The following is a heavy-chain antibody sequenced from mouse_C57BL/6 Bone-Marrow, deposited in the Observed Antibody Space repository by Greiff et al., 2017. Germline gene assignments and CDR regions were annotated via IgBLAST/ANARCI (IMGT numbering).Heavy chain of an antibody. CDR1: GYTFTSYG. D-gene: IGHD4-1*01. CDR2: IYPRSGNT. J-gene: IGHJ3*01. Sequence: VQRVESGAELARPGASVKLSCKASGYTFTSYGISWVKQRTGQGLEWIGEIYPRSGNTYYNEKFKGKATLTADKSSSTAYMELRSLTSEDSAVYFCAKRRNWAWFAYWGQGTLVTVSA. V-gene: IGHV1-81*01. CDR3: AKRRNWAWFAY.